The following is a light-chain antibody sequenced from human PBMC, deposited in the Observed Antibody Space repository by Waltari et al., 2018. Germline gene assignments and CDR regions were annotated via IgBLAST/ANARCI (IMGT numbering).Light chain of an antibody. J-gene: IGKJ1*01. CDR3: HQYYTSPQT. Sequence: EVVLTQSPGTLSFSPGERATLSCRARQNIRGAYLAWYQQRPGQAPRLLIYDSFIRATGIPDRFSGSGSGADFTLTISSLAPEDSAVYFCHQYYTSPQTFGQGTKVSIK. V-gene: IGKV3-20*01. CDR1: QNIRGAY. CDR2: DSF.